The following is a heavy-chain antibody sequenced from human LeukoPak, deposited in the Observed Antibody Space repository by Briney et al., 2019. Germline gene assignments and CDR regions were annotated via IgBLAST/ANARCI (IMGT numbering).Heavy chain of an antibody. V-gene: IGHV1-69*13. D-gene: IGHD4-11*01. J-gene: IGHJ6*02. CDR1: GGTFSSYP. CDR3: ARVTQRDSNLYGMDV. Sequence: ASVKVSCKASGGTFSSYPISWVRQAPGQGLAWMGGIIPMFGTTNYALKFQGRVTITADESTSTAYMELSSLESEDTAVHYCARVTQRDSNLYGMDVWGQGTTVTVSS. CDR2: IIPMFGTT.